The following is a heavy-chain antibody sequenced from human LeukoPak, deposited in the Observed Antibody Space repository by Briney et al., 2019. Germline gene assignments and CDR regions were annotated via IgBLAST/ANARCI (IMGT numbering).Heavy chain of an antibody. Sequence: GGSLRLSCAASGSTVSSNYMSWVRQAPGKGLEWVSVLYSGGSTYYADSVKGRFTISRDNSKNTLYLHMNSLRAEDTAVYYCAREIGYYHSGGFYMARRAFDIWGQGTMVTVSP. V-gene: IGHV3-53*01. CDR3: AREIGYYHSGGFYMARRAFDI. J-gene: IGHJ3*02. CDR2: LYSGGST. CDR1: GSTVSSNY. D-gene: IGHD3-22*01.